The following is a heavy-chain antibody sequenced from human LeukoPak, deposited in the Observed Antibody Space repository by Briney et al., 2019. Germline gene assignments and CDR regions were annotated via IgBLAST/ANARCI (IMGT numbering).Heavy chain of an antibody. V-gene: IGHV3-23*01. CDR3: AKDGGGGDYVWGSPFDY. Sequence: GGSLRLSCVVSGFTLPYGMSWVRQAPGKGLEWVSYVSATGYTTSYADSVKGRFTISRDNAKNTVFLQMDSLRAEDTAVYYCAKDGGGGDYVWGSPFDYWGQETLVTVSS. D-gene: IGHD3-16*01. CDR1: GFTLPYG. CDR2: VSATGYTT. J-gene: IGHJ4*02.